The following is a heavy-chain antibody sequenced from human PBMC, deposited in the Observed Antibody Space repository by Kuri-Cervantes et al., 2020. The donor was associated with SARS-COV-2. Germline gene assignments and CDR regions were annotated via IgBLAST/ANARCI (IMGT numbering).Heavy chain of an antibody. Sequence: SETLSLTCTVSGGSISSGGYYWSWIRQPPGKGLEWIGYIYYSGSTNYNPSLKSRVTISVDTSKNQFSLKLSSVTAADTAVYYCAAEVAYYDSSGRQNWFDPWGQGTLVTVSS. CDR1: GGSISSGGYY. J-gene: IGHJ5*02. D-gene: IGHD3-22*01. V-gene: IGHV4-61*08. CDR2: IYYSGST. CDR3: AAEVAYYDSSGRQNWFDP.